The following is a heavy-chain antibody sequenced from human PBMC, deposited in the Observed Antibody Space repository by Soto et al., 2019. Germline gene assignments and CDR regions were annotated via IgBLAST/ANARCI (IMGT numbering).Heavy chain of an antibody. D-gene: IGHD6-19*01. J-gene: IGHJ6*03. V-gene: IGHV3-15*01. CDR3: TTGNGGWTYNYYYYYMDV. CDR1: GFTFSNAW. Sequence: GGSLRLSCAASGFTFSNAWMSWVRQAPGKGLEWVGRIKSKTDGGTTDYAAPVKGRFTISRDDSKNTLYLQMNSLKTEDTAVYYCTTGNGGWTYNYYYYYMDVWGKGTTVTVSS. CDR2: IKSKTDGGTT.